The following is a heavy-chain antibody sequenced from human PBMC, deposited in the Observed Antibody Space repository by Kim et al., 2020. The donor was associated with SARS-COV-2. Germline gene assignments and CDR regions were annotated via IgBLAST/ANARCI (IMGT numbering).Heavy chain of an antibody. CDR1: GFTFSSYA. Sequence: GGSLRLSCSASGFTFSSYAMHWVRQAPGKGLEYVSAISSNGGSTYYADSVKGRFTISRDNSKNTLYLQMSSLRAEDTAVYYCVKDSRYCSGGSCPPAPLVFANCGQGALGTVSS. CDR2: ISSNGGST. CDR3: VKDSRYCSGGSCPPAPLVFAN. J-gene: IGHJ1*01. D-gene: IGHD2-15*01. V-gene: IGHV3-64D*06.